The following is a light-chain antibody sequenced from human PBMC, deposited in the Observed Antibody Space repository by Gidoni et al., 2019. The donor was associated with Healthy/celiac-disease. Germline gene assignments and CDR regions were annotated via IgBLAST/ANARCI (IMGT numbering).Light chain of an antibody. CDR1: QSVLYSSNNQNY. J-gene: IGKJ3*01. CDR3: QQYYSTPIT. CDR2: WAS. V-gene: IGKV4-1*01. Sequence: DIVMTQSPDSLAVSLGERATSHCKSSQSVLYSSNNQNYLAWYQQNPGQPPKLLIYWASTRESGVPDRFSGSGSGTDFTLTISSLQAEDVAVYYCQQYYSTPITFGPGTKVDIK.